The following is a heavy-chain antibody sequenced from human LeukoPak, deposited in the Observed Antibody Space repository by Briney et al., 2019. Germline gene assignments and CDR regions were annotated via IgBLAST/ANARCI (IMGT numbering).Heavy chain of an antibody. Sequence: PGGSLRLSCAASGFTFSSYSMNWVRQAPGKGLEWVPSISSSSSYIYYADSVKGRFSISRDNAKNSLYLQMSSLRAEDTAVYYCATMTVDTAMALDRADAFDIWGQGTMVTVSS. J-gene: IGHJ3*02. CDR2: ISSSSSYI. CDR3: ATMTVDTAMALDRADAFDI. D-gene: IGHD5-18*01. CDR1: GFTFSSYS. V-gene: IGHV3-21*01.